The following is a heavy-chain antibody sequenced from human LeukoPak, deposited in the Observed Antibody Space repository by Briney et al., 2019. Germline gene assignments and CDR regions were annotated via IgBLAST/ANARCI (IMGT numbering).Heavy chain of an antibody. J-gene: IGHJ4*02. V-gene: IGHV3-11*01. CDR1: GFTFRDYH. D-gene: IGHD6-19*01. Sequence: GGSLRLSCAASGFTFRDYHMNWIRQAPGKGLEWVSYISPGGDATYFADSVKGRFTISRDNTKNSLYLQMNSLTAEDTAVYYCAGGLDIAVAGPGGYFDYWGQGTLVTVSS. CDR3: AGGLDIAVAGPGGYFDY. CDR2: ISPGGDAT.